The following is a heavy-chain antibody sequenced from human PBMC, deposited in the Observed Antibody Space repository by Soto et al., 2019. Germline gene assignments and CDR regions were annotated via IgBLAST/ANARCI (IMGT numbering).Heavy chain of an antibody. J-gene: IGHJ4*02. CDR3: ARGPSPLAY. CDR1: GASVSRNSAS. V-gene: IGHV6-1*01. CDR2: TYYRSKWYS. Sequence: SPTLSLPFAISGASVSRNSASWNWIRQSPSRGLEWLGRTYYRSKWYSYYAASVRGRITINADTSKNQFSLHLNSVTPQDTAVYYCARGPSPLAYWGRGAVV. D-gene: IGHD6-6*01.